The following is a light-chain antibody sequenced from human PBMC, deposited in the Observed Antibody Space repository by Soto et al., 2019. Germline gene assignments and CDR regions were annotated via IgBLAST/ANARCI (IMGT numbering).Light chain of an antibody. CDR3: QQFNSYPIT. J-gene: IGKJ5*01. CDR2: DAS. V-gene: IGKV1-13*02. Sequence: AIQLTQSPSSLSASVGDRVTITCRASQGISSALAWYQQKPGNAPKLLIYDASSLESGVPSRFSGSGSGTDFTLTISSLQAEDFATYYCQQFNSYPITFGQGTRLEIK. CDR1: QGISSA.